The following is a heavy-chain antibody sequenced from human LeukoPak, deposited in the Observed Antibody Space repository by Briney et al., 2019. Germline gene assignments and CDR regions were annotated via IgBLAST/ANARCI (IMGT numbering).Heavy chain of an antibody. CDR1: GYTFTSYG. J-gene: IGHJ4*02. CDR3: ARDPCSGGSCYSAGLY. D-gene: IGHD2-15*01. Sequence: ASVKVSCKASGYTFTSYGISWVRQAPGQGLEWMGWISAYNGNTNYAQKLQGRVTMTTDTSTSTAYMELRSLRSGDTAVYYCARDPCSGGSCYSAGLYWGQGTLVTVSS. V-gene: IGHV1-18*01. CDR2: ISAYNGNT.